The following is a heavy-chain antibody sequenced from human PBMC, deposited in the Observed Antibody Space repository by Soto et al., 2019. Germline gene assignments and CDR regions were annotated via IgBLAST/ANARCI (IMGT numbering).Heavy chain of an antibody. Sequence: PVGSLRLSCATSGFNFNTNGMTWVRQAPGKGLEWVSIISEDSGTTYYAESAKGRFTVSRDNSKNTLYLQMNSLRAEDTATYYCVKDNNWEDPGCGQGTLVTVSS. CDR2: ISEDSGTT. V-gene: IGHV3-23*01. CDR1: GFNFNTNG. J-gene: IGHJ4*02. D-gene: IGHD1-26*01. CDR3: VKDNNWEDPG.